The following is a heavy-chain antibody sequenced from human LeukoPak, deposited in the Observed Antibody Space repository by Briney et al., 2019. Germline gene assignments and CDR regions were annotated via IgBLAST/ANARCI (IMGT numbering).Heavy chain of an antibody. Sequence: PSQTLSLTCTVSGGSISSGGYYWSWIRQHPGKGLEWIGYIYYSGSTYYNPSLKSRVTISVDTSENQFSLRLSSVTAADTAVYYCARGEVTFNKYYFDYWGQGTLVTVSS. CDR2: IYYSGST. CDR1: GGSISSGGYY. D-gene: IGHD2-21*02. V-gene: IGHV4-31*03. J-gene: IGHJ4*02. CDR3: ARGEVTFNKYYFDY.